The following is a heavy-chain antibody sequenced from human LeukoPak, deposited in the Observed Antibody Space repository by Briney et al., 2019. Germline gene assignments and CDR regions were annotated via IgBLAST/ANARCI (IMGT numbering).Heavy chain of an antibody. J-gene: IGHJ5*02. CDR1: GYTFTGYY. CDR2: INPNSGGT. V-gene: IGHV1-2*02. CDR3: ARYGVDCSSTSCSNWFDP. D-gene: IGHD2-2*01. Sequence: ASVKVSCKASGYTFTGYYMHWVRQAPGQGLEWMGWINPNSGGTNYAQKFQGRVTMTRDTSISTAYMELSRLRSDDTAVYYCARYGVDCSSTSCSNWFDPWGQGTLVTVSS.